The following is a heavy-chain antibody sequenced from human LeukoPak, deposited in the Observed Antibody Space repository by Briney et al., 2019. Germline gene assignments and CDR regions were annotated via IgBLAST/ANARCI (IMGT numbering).Heavy chain of an antibody. CDR1: GGTFSSYA. D-gene: IGHD4-17*01. CDR3: AKDLHVRYTSTVTTGGVDY. V-gene: IGHV1-69*01. J-gene: IGHJ4*02. CDR2: IIPIFGTA. Sequence: SVKVSCKASGGTFSSYAISWVRQAPGQGLEWMGGIIPIFGTANYAQKFQGRVTITADESTSTAYMELSSLRSEDTAVYYCAKDLHVRYTSTVTTGGVDYWGQGTLVTVSS.